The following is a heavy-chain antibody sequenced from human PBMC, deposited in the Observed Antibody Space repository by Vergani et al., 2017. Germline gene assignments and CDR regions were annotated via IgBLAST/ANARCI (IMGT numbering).Heavy chain of an antibody. CDR3: ARDRRLGELSHYYYYGMDV. CDR2: IYSGDET. CDR1: GTTVSGNY. Sequence: ELQLVESGGGLVQPGGSLRLSCAASGTTVSGNYMTWVRQAPGKGLEWVSHIYSGDETYYADSVKGRVTISRDTSKHTLHLQINNLRVEDTAVYYCARDRRLGELSHYYYYGMDVWGQGTTVTVSS. V-gene: IGHV3-66*02. D-gene: IGHD3-16*02. J-gene: IGHJ6*02.